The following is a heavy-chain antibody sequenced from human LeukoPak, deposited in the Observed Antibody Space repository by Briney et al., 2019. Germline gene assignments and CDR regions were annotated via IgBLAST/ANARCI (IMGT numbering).Heavy chain of an antibody. CDR1: GFTFSSYS. CDR3: ARDGPYSTSSTHPP. D-gene: IGHD6-6*01. CDR2: ISSSSSYI. J-gene: IGHJ5*02. Sequence: PGGSLRLSCAASGFTFSSYSMNWVRQAPGKGLEWVSSISSSSSYIYYADSVKGRFTISRDNAKNSLYLQMNSLRAEDTAVYYCARDGPYSTSSTHPPWGQGTLVTVSS. V-gene: IGHV3-21*04.